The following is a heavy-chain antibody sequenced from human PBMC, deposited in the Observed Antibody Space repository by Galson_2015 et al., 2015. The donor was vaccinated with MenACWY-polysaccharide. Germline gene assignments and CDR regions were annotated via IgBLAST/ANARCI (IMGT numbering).Heavy chain of an antibody. Sequence: SLRLSCAAPGFSLGAWYMSWLRQAPGKGLEWLSYIGKSGDSIYYGDSVKGRFTISRDNARNSAYLQLNSLEAEDTAIYYCARGHYGLDVRGQGTTGTVSS. CDR1: GFSLGAWY. V-gene: IGHV3-11*01. CDR3: ARGHYGLDV. CDR2: IGKSGDSI. J-gene: IGHJ6*02.